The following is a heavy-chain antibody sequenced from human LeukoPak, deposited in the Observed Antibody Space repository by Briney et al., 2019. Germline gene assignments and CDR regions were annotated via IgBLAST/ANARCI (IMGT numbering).Heavy chain of an antibody. CDR2: ISSSGSTI. D-gene: IGHD2-15*01. Sequence: GGSLRLSCAASGFTFSDYYMSWIRQAPGKGLEWVSYISSSGSTIYYADSVKGRFTISRDNAKNSLYLQMNSLRAEDTAVHYCAIELGYCSGGSCYPTDYWGQGTLVTVSS. V-gene: IGHV3-11*04. CDR3: AIELGYCSGGSCYPTDY. J-gene: IGHJ4*02. CDR1: GFTFSDYY.